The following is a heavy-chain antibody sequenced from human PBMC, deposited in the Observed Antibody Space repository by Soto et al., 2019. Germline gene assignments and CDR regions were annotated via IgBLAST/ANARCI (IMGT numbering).Heavy chain of an antibody. J-gene: IGHJ6*02. Sequence: GGSLRLSCAASGFTFSSYGMHWVRQAPGKGLEWVAVISYDGSNKYYADSVKGRFTISRDNSKNTLYLQMNSLRAEDTAVYYCAREPVPYYYYGMDVWGQGTTVTVSS. CDR2: ISYDGSNK. CDR3: AREPVPYYYYGMDV. V-gene: IGHV3-30*03. D-gene: IGHD2-2*01. CDR1: GFTFSSYG.